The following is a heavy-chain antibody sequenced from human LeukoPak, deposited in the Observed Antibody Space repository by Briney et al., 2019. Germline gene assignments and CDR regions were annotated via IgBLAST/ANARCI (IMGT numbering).Heavy chain of an antibody. Sequence: GESLKISCKGSGYRFTTYWIGWVRQMPGKGLEWMGIINPDNSDTGYSPSFQGQVTISADKSTSTAYLQWSSLKTSDTAMYYCARQGSCDSTRCCVYYHSGMDVWGQGTTVTVSS. CDR2: INPDNSDT. D-gene: IGHD2-2*01. V-gene: IGHV5-51*01. J-gene: IGHJ6*02. CDR3: ARQGSCDSTRCCVYYHSGMDV. CDR1: GYRFTTYW.